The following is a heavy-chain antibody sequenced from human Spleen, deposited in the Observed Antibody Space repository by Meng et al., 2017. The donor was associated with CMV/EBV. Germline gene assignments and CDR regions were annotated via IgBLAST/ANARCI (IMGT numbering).Heavy chain of an antibody. CDR1: GFTFSDYA. V-gene: IGHV3-20*04. CDR3: ARGRFLEWLSRTNYYGMDV. CDR2: ITWDGGGT. J-gene: IGHJ6*02. Sequence: GESLKISCAASGFTFSDYAMSWVRQAPGKGLEWVSLITWDGGGTFYADSVKGRFTISRDSAKNSLYLQMNSLRAEDTAVYYCARGRFLEWLSRTNYYGMDVWGQGTTVTVSS. D-gene: IGHD3-3*01.